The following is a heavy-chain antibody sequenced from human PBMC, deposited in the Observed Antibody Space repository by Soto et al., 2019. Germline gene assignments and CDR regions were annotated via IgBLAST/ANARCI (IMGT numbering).Heavy chain of an antibody. Sequence: QVQLVPSGAEVQKPGSSVTVSCKASGGIFSTYAISWLRQAPGQGLEWMGGIIPLFGTPNYAQRFQGRVTLTADESTSTGYMELSRLRSEDTAVSYCARAPDVYGSRNSSNHFDFWCQGPLASASS. CDR1: GGIFSTYA. V-gene: IGHV1-69*01. CDR3: ARAPDVYGSRNSSNHFDF. J-gene: IGHJ4*01. CDR2: IIPLFGTP. D-gene: IGHD3-10*01.